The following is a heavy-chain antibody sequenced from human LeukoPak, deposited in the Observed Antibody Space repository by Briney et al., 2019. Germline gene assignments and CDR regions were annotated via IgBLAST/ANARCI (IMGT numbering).Heavy chain of an antibody. V-gene: IGHV1-69*04. CDR1: GGTFSSYA. CDR2: IISILGIA. D-gene: IGHD6-19*01. J-gene: IGHJ6*02. CDR3: ARDDLAVAAGYYYGMDV. Sequence: SVKVSCKASGGTFSSYAIRWVRQAPGQGLEWMGRIISILGIANYAQEFQGRVTITADKSTSTAYMELSSLRSEDTAVYYCARDDLAVAAGYYYGMDVWGQGTTVTASS.